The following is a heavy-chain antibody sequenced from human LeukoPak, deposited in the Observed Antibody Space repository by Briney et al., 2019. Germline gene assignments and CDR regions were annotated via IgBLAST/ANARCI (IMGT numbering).Heavy chain of an antibody. J-gene: IGHJ6*02. CDR3: ARDRIAARLYYYYGMDV. V-gene: IGHV4-59*01. Sequence: SETLSLTCTVSGGSISSYYWSWIRQPPGKGLEWIGYIYYSGSTNYNLSLKSRVTISVDTSKNQFSLKLSSVTAADTAVYYCARDRIAARLYYYYGMDVWGQGTTVTVSS. D-gene: IGHD6-6*01. CDR2: IYYSGST. CDR1: GGSISSYY.